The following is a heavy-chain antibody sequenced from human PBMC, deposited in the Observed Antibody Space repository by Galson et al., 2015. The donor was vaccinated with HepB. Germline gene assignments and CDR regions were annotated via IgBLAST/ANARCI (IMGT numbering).Heavy chain of an antibody. CDR2: IEPSDSST. V-gene: IGHV5-10-1*01. D-gene: IGHD3-10*01. Sequence: QSGAEVKKPGESLRISCKVSGYKFSSYWISWVRQKPGKGLEWMGSIEPSDSSTKYSPSFQGHITISVDKSINTAFLQWSSLKASDTATFYCARRGRTRFAELPRPYFFDFWGQGTLVTVSS. J-gene: IGHJ4*02. CDR3: ARRGRTRFAELPRPYFFDF. CDR1: GYKFSSYW.